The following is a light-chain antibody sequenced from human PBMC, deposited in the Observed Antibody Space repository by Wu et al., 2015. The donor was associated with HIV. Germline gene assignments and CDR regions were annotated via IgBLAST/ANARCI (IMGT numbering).Light chain of an antibody. CDR2: GAS. J-gene: IGKJ2*01. CDR1: QSVSSSY. Sequence: EIVLTQSPGTLSLSPGERATLSCRASQSVSSSYLAWYQQKPGQAPRLLIYGASSRAIGIPDRFSGSGSGTDFTLTISRLEPEDFAVYYCQQYGSSLYTFGQGTKLEIK. CDR3: QQYGSSLYT. V-gene: IGKV3-20*01.